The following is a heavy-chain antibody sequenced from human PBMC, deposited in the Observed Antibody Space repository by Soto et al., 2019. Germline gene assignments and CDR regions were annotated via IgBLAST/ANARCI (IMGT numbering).Heavy chain of an antibody. CDR3: AKSPNFYCSSYHCYKYYFDY. J-gene: IGHJ4*02. V-gene: IGHV3-30*18. CDR1: GFTINTFG. Sequence: PGGSLRLSCAASGFTINTFGMHWVRQDPGKGLEWVAVISYDGSDKYYSDSVRGRFTISRDNSMNTLYLQMNSLRTEDTAVYYCAKSPNFYCSSYHCYKYYFDYWGQGTLVTVSS. D-gene: IGHD2-2*01. CDR2: ISYDGSDK.